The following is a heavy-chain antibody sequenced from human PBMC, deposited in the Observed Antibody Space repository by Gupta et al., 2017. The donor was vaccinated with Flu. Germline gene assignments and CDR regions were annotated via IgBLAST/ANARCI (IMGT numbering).Heavy chain of an antibody. Sequence: QLRLRESGPGRVKPSQTLSPTCTVAVASIRAGIYYWTWMRKPAGKGLEWIGYIYSSGSTYYNPSLKSRVSISMDTSNNQFSLKLSAVTAADTAVYYCARNSGGSVLQSGPYIDYWGQGTRVTVSS. V-gene: IGHV4-61*02. CDR2: IYSSGST. CDR1: VASIRAGIYY. D-gene: IGHD1-26*01. CDR3: ARNSGGSVLQSGPYIDY. J-gene: IGHJ4*02.